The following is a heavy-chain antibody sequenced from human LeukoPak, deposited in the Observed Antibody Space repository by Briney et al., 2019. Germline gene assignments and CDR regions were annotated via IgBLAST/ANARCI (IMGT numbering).Heavy chain of an antibody. CDR3: ARQLPRDYYYGMDV. CDR1: GGSISSYY. Sequence: SETLSLTCIVSGGSISSYYWSWIRQPPGKGLEWIGYIYYSGSTNCNPSLKGRVTIAVDTSKNQFSLKLSSVTAADTAVYYCARQLPRDYYYGMDVWGQGTTVTVSS. D-gene: IGHD1-7*01. CDR2: IYYSGST. J-gene: IGHJ6*02. V-gene: IGHV4-59*01.